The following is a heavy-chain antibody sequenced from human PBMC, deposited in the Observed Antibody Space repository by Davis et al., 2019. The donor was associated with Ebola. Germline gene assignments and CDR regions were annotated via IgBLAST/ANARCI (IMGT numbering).Heavy chain of an antibody. J-gene: IGHJ6*02. CDR1: GGSISSDY. CDR2: IYYSGNT. CDR3: AREYYGMDV. Sequence: SETLSLTCIVSGGSISSDYWSWIRQPPGQGLEWIGQIYYSGNTIYNPALKSRVTISVDTSKNQFSLKLSSVTAAGTAIYYCAREYYGMDVWGQGTSVTVSS. V-gene: IGHV4-59*01.